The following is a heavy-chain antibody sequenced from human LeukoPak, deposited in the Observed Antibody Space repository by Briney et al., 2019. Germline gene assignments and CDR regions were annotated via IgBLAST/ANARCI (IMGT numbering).Heavy chain of an antibody. V-gene: IGHV3-21*01. CDR3: ARDLEQWLVRWFDP. D-gene: IGHD6-19*01. J-gene: IGHJ5*02. Sequence: PGGSLRLSCAASGFTFSSYSMNWVRQAPGKGLEWVSSISSSSSYIYYADSVKGRFTISRDNAKNSLYLQMNSLRAEDTAVYYCARDLEQWLVRWFDPWGQGTLVTVSS. CDR2: ISSSSSYI. CDR1: GFTFSSYS.